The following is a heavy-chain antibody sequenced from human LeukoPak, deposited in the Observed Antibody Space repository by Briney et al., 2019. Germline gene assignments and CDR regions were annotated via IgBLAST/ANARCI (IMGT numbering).Heavy chain of an antibody. D-gene: IGHD4-17*01. CDR3: ARWVTTDY. V-gene: IGHV3-30*04. J-gene: IGHJ4*02. Sequence: GRSLRLSCAASGFTFSSYAMHWVRQAPGKGLEWVAVISYDGSNKYYADSVKGRFTISRDNSKNTLYLQMNSLRAEDTAVYYCARWVTTDYWGQGTLVTVSS. CDR1: GFTFSSYA. CDR2: ISYDGSNK.